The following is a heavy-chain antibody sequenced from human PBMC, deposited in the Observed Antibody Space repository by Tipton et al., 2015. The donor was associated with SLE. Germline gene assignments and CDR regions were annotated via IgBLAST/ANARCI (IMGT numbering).Heavy chain of an antibody. D-gene: IGHD3-3*01. CDR3: ARPFFAGGRDV. CDR1: GASISSSSYY. J-gene: IGHJ6*01. V-gene: IGHV3-66*02. CDR2: ISGTGGT. Sequence: LSLTCTVSGASISSSSYYWGWNRLPPWKGLEWFSQISGTGGTHYVDSVKGRFTISRDTSKNTLYLQMNSLRVEDTAVYYCARPFFAGGRDVWGQACTVFVPP.